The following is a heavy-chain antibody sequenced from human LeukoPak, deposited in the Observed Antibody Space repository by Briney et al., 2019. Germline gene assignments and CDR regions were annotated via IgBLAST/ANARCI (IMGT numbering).Heavy chain of an antibody. D-gene: IGHD3-10*01. CDR1: GGSISNYY. V-gene: IGHV4-59*01. J-gene: IGHJ5*02. CDR2: HSGST. CDR3: ARGKYYHASGAS. Sequence: SETLSLTCTASGGSISNYYCTWIRQPPGKGLEWIGHHSGSTSYNPSLKSRVTISVDTSKNQFSLKLRSVTAADTAVYYCARGKYYHASGASWGQGTLVTVSS.